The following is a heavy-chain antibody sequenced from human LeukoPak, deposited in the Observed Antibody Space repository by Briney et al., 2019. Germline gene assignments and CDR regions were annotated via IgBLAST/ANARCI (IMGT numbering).Heavy chain of an antibody. J-gene: IGHJ5*02. V-gene: IGHV4-38-2*02. CDR2: IYHSGST. Sequence: ASETLSLTCTVSGYYISSGYYWAWIRQPPGKGLQWIGGIYHSGSTYYNPSLKSQVTISVDTSKNQFSLKLSSVTAADTAVYYCARHRCSGGSCYPMNWFDPWGQGTLVTVSS. CDR3: ARHRCSGGSCYPMNWFDP. CDR1: GYYISSGYY. D-gene: IGHD2-15*01.